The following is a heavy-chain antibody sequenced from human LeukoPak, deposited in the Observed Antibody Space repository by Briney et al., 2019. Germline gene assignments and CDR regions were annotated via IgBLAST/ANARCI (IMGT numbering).Heavy chain of an antibody. V-gene: IGHV4-34*01. Sequence: SETLSLTCAVYGGSFSGYYWSWIRQPPGKGLEWIGEINHSGSTNYNPSLKSRVTISVDTSKNQFSLKLSSVTAADTAVYYCARARLAVSGNYFENWGQGTLVTVSS. D-gene: IGHD6-19*01. J-gene: IGHJ4*02. CDR3: ARARLAVSGNYFEN. CDR1: GGSFSGYY. CDR2: INHSGST.